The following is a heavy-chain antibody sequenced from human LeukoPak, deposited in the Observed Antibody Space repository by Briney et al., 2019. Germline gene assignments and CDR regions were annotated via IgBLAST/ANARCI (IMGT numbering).Heavy chain of an antibody. Sequence: SETLSLTCTVSGGSISGYYWSWIRQPPGKGLEWVGYIYYSGTTNYNPSLKSRVTISVDTSRNQFSLKLSSVTAADTAVYYCARGPHLYGGSPFGYWGQGTLVTVSS. CDR3: ARGPHLYGGSPFGY. J-gene: IGHJ4*02. D-gene: IGHD1-26*01. CDR1: GGSISGYY. CDR2: IYYSGTT. V-gene: IGHV4-59*12.